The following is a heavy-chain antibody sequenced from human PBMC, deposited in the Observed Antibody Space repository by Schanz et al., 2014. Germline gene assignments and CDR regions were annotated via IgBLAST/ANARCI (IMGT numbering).Heavy chain of an antibody. CDR1: GFTFSSYT. J-gene: IGHJ1*01. CDR2: IKKDGSEN. V-gene: IGHV3-7*01. CDR3: AKDGGGISTIPFHH. Sequence: EVQLLESGGGLVQPGGSLRLSCAASGFTFSSYTMKWVRQAPGKGLEWVANIKKDGSENYYADSVKGRFTISRDISKNTLYLQMNSLRTEDTAMYYCAKDGGGISTIPFHHGGQGTLVTVSS. D-gene: IGHD3-3*01.